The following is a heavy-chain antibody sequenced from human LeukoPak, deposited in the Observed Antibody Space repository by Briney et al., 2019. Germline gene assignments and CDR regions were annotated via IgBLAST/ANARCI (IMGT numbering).Heavy chain of an antibody. CDR3: TTPQYYCSGGSCLDAFDI. CDR1: GFTFSNAW. J-gene: IGHJ3*02. CDR2: IKSKTDGGTT. V-gene: IGHV3-15*01. Sequence: GGSLRLSCAASGFTFSNAWMSWVRQAPGKGLEWVGRIKSKTDGGTTDHAAPVKGRFTISRDDSKNTLYLQMNSLKTEDTAVYYCTTPQYYCSGGSCLDAFDIWGQGTMVTVSS. D-gene: IGHD2-15*01.